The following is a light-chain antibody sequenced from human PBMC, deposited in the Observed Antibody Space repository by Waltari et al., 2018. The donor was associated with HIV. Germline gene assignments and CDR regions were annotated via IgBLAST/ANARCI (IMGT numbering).Light chain of an antibody. J-gene: IGLJ2*01. V-gene: IGLV2-14*01. CDR2: EVT. CDR3: SSYTNINTVV. CDR1: TSDVGASDY. Sequence: QSALTQPASVSGSPGQSITISCTGATSDVGASDYVSWYQQRPGKAPKLIIYEVTNRPSGVSNRFSGSKSGITASLTISGLQTEDEADYYCSSYTNINTVVFGGGTKLTVL.